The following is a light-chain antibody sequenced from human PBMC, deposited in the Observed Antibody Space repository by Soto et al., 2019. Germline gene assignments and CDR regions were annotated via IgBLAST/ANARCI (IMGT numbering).Light chain of an antibody. CDR3: HQYHNFSWT. V-gene: IGKV1-5*03. J-gene: IGKJ1*01. CDR2: KAS. Sequence: DIQMTQSPSTLSASVGDSVTITCRASQAISSWLAWYQQKTGKAPKLLIYKASRLENGVPSRFSGSGSGTEFTLTNTRPQPADFATYYCHQYHNFSWTFGQGTKVEIK. CDR1: QAISSW.